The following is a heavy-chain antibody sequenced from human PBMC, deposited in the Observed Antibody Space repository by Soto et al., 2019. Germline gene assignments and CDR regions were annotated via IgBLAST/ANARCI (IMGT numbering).Heavy chain of an antibody. D-gene: IGHD6-19*01. V-gene: IGHV3-30*18. Sequence: QVQLVESGGGVVQPGRSLRLSCAASGFTFSSYGMHWVRQAPGKGLEWVAVISYDGSNKYYADSVKGRFTISRDNSKNTLYLHMHSLRAEDTAVYYCAKTPDVGSGWYVSTLDDYYGMDVWGQGTTVTVSS. CDR1: GFTFSSYG. J-gene: IGHJ6*02. CDR3: AKTPDVGSGWYVSTLDDYYGMDV. CDR2: ISYDGSNK.